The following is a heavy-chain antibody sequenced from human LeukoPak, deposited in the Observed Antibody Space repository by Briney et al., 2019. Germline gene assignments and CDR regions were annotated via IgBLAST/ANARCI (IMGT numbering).Heavy chain of an antibody. CDR3: AKDRDPNQAYFDWLLLPRGPFDY. V-gene: IGHV3-23*01. CDR2: ISGSGGST. D-gene: IGHD3-9*01. J-gene: IGHJ4*02. CDR1: GFTFSSYA. Sequence: GGSLRLSCAASGFTFSSYAMSWVRQAPGKGLGWVSAISGSGGSTYYADSVKGRFTISRDNSKNTLYLQMNSLRAEDTAVYYCAKDRDPNQAYFDWLLLPRGPFDYWGQGTLVTVSS.